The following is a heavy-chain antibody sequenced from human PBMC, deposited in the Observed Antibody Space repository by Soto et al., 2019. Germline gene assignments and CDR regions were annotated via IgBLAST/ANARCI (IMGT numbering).Heavy chain of an antibody. D-gene: IGHD2-2*01. CDR3: AKVPAAIYYYYGMDV. J-gene: IGHJ6*02. V-gene: IGHV3-30*18. CDR1: GFTFSSYG. CDR2: ISYDGSNK. Sequence: QVQLVESGGGVVQPGRSLRLSCAASGFTFSSYGMHWVRQAPGKGLEWVAVISYDGSNKYYADSVKGRFTISRDNSKNTLYLQMNSLRAEDTAVYYCAKVPAAIYYYYGMDVWGQGTTVTVSS.